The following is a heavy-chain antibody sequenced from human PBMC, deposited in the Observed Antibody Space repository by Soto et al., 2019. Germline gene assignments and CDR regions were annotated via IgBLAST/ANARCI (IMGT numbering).Heavy chain of an antibody. CDR1: GGSLTGLY. Sequence: PSETLSLTCSVSGGSLTGLYWTWVRQPPGRGLKWIGWIYSSGTTNYNPALTSRVTMSVDTSKNQFSLKLTSVTAADTAMYYCARLRNHYFLDVWARRTQVTVSS. J-gene: IGHJ6*03. CDR3: ARLRNHYFLDV. CDR2: IYSSGTT. V-gene: IGHV4-59*08. D-gene: IGHD1-1*01.